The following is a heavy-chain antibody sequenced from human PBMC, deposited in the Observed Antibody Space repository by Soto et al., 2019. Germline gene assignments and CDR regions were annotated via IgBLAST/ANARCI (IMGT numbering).Heavy chain of an antibody. J-gene: IGHJ6*02. Sequence: QVQLQESGPGLVKPSGTLSLTCAVSGGSISSTKWWTWVRQPPGKGLEWIAEISHSEGSNYNPSLKSRVAMSLDYSKNQFSLRLSSVTAADTAVYYCATQTISYTWDVWGQGTTVTVS. CDR1: GGSISSTKW. V-gene: IGHV4-4*02. CDR2: ISHSEGS. CDR3: ATQTISYTWDV. D-gene: IGHD4-4*01.